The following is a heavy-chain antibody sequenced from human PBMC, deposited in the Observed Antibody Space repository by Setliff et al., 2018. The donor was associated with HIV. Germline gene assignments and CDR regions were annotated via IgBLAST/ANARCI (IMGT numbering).Heavy chain of an antibody. CDR2: IYSSGST. D-gene: IGHD6-13*01. V-gene: IGHV4-4*07. J-gene: IGHJ2*01. CDR1: GGSLSSYY. Sequence: PSETLSLTCTVSGGSLSSYYWSWIRQPAGKGLEWIGRIYSSGSTNYNPSLKSRLTMSVDTSKNQFSLKLTSVTAADTAVYYCARLCIAAAGTRSIPWYFDLWGRGTLVTVSS. CDR3: ARLCIAAAGTRSIPWYFDL.